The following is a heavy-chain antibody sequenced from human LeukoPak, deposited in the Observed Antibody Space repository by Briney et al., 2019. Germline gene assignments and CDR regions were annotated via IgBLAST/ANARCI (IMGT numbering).Heavy chain of an antibody. J-gene: IGHJ6*03. CDR1: GYTLTELS. Sequence: SVKVSCKVSGYTLTELSMHWVRQAPGKGLEGMGGFDPEDGETIYAQKFQGRVTMTEDTSTDTAYMELSSLRSEDTAVYYCATTRPVVGATLRDYYYYMDVWGKGTTVTVSS. D-gene: IGHD1-26*01. CDR2: FDPEDGET. V-gene: IGHV1-24*01. CDR3: ATTRPVVGATLRDYYYYMDV.